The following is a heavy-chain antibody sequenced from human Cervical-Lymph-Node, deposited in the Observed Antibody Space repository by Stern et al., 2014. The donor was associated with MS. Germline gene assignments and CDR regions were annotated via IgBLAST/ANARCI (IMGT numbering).Heavy chain of an antibody. V-gene: IGHV1-69*12. J-gene: IGHJ6*02. CDR1: GGTFSNSA. D-gene: IGHD3-3*01. Sequence: QDQLVQSGAGVKKPGSSVKVSCKTSGGTFSNSAFSWIRQAPGQGLEWMGVIIPMFDTATYAQRFKGRVTITAHESTTTAYMELSSLRSEDTAVYFCARSAGYYSAMDVWGQGTTVTVSS. CDR3: ARSAGYYSAMDV. CDR2: IIPMFDTA.